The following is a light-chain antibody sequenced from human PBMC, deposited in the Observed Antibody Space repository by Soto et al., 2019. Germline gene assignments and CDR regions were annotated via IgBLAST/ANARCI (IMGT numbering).Light chain of an antibody. V-gene: IGKV3-20*01. Sequence: EMVWTQSPGTLFLSPGERATLSCRASQSVSSSHLAWYQQKPGQAPRLLIYGASSRATGIPDRFSGSGSGTDFTLTISRLEPEDFAVYYCQQYGSSYTFGQGTKLEIK. CDR1: QSVSSSH. CDR3: QQYGSSYT. CDR2: GAS. J-gene: IGKJ2*01.